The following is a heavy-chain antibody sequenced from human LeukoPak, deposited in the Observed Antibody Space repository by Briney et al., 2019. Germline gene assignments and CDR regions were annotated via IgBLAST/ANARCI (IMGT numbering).Heavy chain of an antibody. CDR1: GFTVSSNY. CDR2: IYSGGST. CDR3: ARVYCSSTSCPLVDY. Sequence: GGSLRLSCAASGFTVSSNYMSWVRQAPGKGLEWVSVIYSGGSTYYADSVKGRFTTSRDNSKNTLYLQMNSLRAEDTAVYYCARVYCSSTSCPLVDYWGQGTLVTVSS. J-gene: IGHJ4*02. V-gene: IGHV3-66*02. D-gene: IGHD2-2*01.